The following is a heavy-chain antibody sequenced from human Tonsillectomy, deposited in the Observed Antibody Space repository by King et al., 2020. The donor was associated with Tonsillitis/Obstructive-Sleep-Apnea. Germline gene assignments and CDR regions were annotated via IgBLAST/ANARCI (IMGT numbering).Heavy chain of an antibody. D-gene: IGHD3-22*01. CDR1: GGSISSYY. CDR3: ARDYYDSSAPHLYYYGMDV. CDR2: IYTSGST. Sequence: QLQESGPGLVKPSETLSLTCTVSGGSISSYYWSWIRQPAGKGLEWIGRIYTSGSTNYNPSLKSRVTMSVDTSKNQFSLKLSSVTAADTAVYYCARDYYDSSAPHLYYYGMDVWGQGTTVTVSS. V-gene: IGHV4-4*07. J-gene: IGHJ6*02.